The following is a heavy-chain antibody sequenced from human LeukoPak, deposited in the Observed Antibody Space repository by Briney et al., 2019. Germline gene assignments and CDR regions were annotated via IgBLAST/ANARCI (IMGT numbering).Heavy chain of an antibody. V-gene: IGHV3-21*01. CDR2: ISSNSSYI. CDR1: GFTFSSYS. Sequence: GGSLRLSCAASGFTFSSYSMNWVRQAPGKGLEWVSSISSNSSYIYYADSVKGRFTISRDNAKNSLYLQMNSLRAEDTAVYYCAGGYCSGGSCYRDDAFDIWGQGTMVTVSS. J-gene: IGHJ3*02. CDR3: AGGYCSGGSCYRDDAFDI. D-gene: IGHD2-15*01.